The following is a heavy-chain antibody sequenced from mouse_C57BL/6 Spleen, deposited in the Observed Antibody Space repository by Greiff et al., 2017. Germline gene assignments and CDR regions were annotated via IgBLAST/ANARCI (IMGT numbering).Heavy chain of an antibody. J-gene: IGHJ1*03. Sequence: VQLQQPGAELVMPGASVKLSCKASGYTFTSYWMHWVKQRPGQGLEWIGEIDPSDSYTNYNQKFKGKSTVTVAKSSSTAYMQLSSLTSEDSAVYYCARSGTLGYFDVWGTGTTVTVSS. CDR2: IDPSDSYT. D-gene: IGHD2-14*01. CDR1: GYTFTSYW. CDR3: ARSGTLGYFDV. V-gene: IGHV1-69*01.